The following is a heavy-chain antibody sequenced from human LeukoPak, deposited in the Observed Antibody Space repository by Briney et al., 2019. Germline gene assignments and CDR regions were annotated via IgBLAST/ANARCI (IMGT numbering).Heavy chain of an antibody. D-gene: IGHD2-15*01. CDR3: ARSVVVATTRDAFDI. CDR1: GFTFSDYS. CDR2: ISSSSYI. J-gene: IGHJ3*02. Sequence: KPGGSLRLSCAASGFTFSDYSMNWVRQAPGKGLEWVSSISSSSYIYYADSAKGRFTISRDNAKNSLYLQMNSLRAEDTAVYYRARSVVVATTRDAFDIWGQGTMVTVSS. V-gene: IGHV3-21*01.